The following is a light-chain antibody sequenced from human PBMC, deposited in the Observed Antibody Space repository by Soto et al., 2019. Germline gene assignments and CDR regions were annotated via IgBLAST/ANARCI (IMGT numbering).Light chain of an antibody. V-gene: IGKV1-39*01. CDR3: QQSYRTPYT. J-gene: IGKJ2*01. Sequence: DIQMTQTPSSLSASVGARVTITCRASQSISSDLNWYQQKSGKAPKFLLYAASTLQSGVPSRFSGSGSGTDFNLTISSLQPDDCATYDCQQSYRTPYTFGHGTKLEIK. CDR2: AAS. CDR1: QSISSD.